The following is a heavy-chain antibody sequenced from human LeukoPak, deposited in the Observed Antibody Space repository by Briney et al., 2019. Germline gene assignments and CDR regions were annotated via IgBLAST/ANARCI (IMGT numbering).Heavy chain of an antibody. Sequence: GGSLRLSCAASGFTFSSYWMHWVRQAPGKGLVWVSRISSDGSSTSYADSVRGRFTISRDNSKNTLFLQMNSLRVEDTALYYCARAYGSSGYFQLPIDYWGQGTLVTVSS. J-gene: IGHJ4*02. CDR1: GFTFSSYW. CDR2: ISSDGSST. V-gene: IGHV3-74*01. D-gene: IGHD3-22*01. CDR3: ARAYGSSGYFQLPIDY.